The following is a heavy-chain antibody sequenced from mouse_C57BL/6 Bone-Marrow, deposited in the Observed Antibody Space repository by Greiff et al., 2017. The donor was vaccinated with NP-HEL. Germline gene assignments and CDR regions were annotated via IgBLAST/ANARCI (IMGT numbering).Heavy chain of an antibody. CDR1: GYAFTNYL. V-gene: IGHV1-54*01. CDR3: ARAYYYGSSYVTY. D-gene: IGHD1-1*01. J-gene: IGHJ3*01. CDR2: INPGSGGT. Sequence: VQLQQSGAELVRPVTSVKVSCKASGYAFTNYLIEWVKQRPGQGLEWIGVINPGSGGTNYNEKFKGKATLTADKSSSTAYMQLSSLTSEDSAVYFCARAYYYGSSYVTYWGQGTLVTVSA.